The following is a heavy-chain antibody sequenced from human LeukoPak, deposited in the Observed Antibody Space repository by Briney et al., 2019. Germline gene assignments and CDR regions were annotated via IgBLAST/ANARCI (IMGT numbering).Heavy chain of an antibody. V-gene: IGHV3-21*01. CDR1: GFSFSASG. J-gene: IGHJ4*02. D-gene: IGHD3-10*01. CDR2: ISSSGDNT. CDR3: AREGRYGSGSYYNREFDY. Sequence: GGSLRLSCAVSGFSFSASGMHWVRQSPGEGLEFVSSISSSGDNTYYADSVKGRFTISRDNAKNSLYLQMNSLRAEDTAVYYCAREGRYGSGSYYNREFDYWGQGTLVTVSS.